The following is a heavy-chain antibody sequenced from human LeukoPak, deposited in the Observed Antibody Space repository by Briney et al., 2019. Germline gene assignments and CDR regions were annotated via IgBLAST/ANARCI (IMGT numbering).Heavy chain of an antibody. CDR1: GGSISSYY. CDR2: IYTSGST. CDR3: ARDAPLDDYGSVYDY. Sequence: PSETLSLTCTVSGGSISSYYWSWIRQPAGKGLEWIGRIYTSGSTNYNPSLKSRVTISVDTSKNQFSLKLSSVTAADTAVYYCARDAPLDDYGSVYDYWGQGTLVTVSS. D-gene: IGHD4-17*01. V-gene: IGHV4-4*07. J-gene: IGHJ4*02.